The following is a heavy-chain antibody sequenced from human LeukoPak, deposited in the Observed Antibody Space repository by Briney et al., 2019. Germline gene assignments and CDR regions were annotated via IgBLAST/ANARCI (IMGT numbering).Heavy chain of an antibody. Sequence: SETLSLTCTVSGGSISSGSYYWSWIRQPAGKGLEWIGRIYTSGSTNYNPSLKSRVTISVDTSKNQFSLKLGSVTAADTAVYYCASGPKLRFFPSYYMDVWGKGTTVTVSS. CDR1: GGSISSGSYY. V-gene: IGHV4-61*02. D-gene: IGHD3-3*01. CDR3: ASGPKLRFFPSYYMDV. CDR2: IYTSGST. J-gene: IGHJ6*03.